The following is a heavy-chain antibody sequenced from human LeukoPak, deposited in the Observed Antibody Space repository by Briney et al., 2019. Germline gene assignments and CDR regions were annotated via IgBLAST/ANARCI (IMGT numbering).Heavy chain of an antibody. CDR1: GFTFNSYA. Sequence: PGGSLRLSCAASGFTFNSYAMNWVRQAPGRGLEWVSVISGSGSATYYADSVKGRFTISRDNSKNTVYLQMNSLRAEDTAIYYCAKEVVVVAAAIDYWGQGTLVTVSS. D-gene: IGHD2-15*01. CDR2: ISGSGSAT. J-gene: IGHJ4*02. V-gene: IGHV3-23*01. CDR3: AKEVVVVAAAIDY.